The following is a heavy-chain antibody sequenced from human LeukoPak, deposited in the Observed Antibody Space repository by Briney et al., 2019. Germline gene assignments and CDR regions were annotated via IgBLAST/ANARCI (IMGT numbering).Heavy chain of an antibody. V-gene: IGHV3-15*01. CDR1: GFTFSTYW. Sequence: PGGSLRLSCAASGFTFSTYWMSWVRQAPGKGLEWVGRIKSKTDGGTTDYAAPVKGRFTISRDDSKNTLYLQMNSLKTEDTAVYYCTTDNGWELPTDYWGQGTLVTVSS. J-gene: IGHJ4*02. D-gene: IGHD2-15*01. CDR3: TTDNGWELPTDY. CDR2: IKSKTDGGTT.